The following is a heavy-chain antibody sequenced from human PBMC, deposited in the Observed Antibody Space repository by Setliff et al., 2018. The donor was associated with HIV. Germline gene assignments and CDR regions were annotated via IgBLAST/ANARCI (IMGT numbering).Heavy chain of an antibody. V-gene: IGHV5-51*01. CDR2: IFPGDSKM. CDR3: ARGIAALTASFDS. Sequence: GESLKISCKGSGYSFTSYWIAWVRQKPGKGLEWMGIIFPGDSKMRYSPSFQGRVTLSADKSISTAYLQWSSLQTSDSGMYYCARGIAALTASFDSWGQGALVTVSA. J-gene: IGHJ4*02. CDR1: GYSFTSYW. D-gene: IGHD2-21*02.